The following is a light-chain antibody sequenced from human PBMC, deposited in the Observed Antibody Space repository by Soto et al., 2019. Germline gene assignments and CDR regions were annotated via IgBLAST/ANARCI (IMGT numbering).Light chain of an antibody. CDR3: QKYNSAPLT. CDR1: QGIAPY. Sequence: DVQMTQSASSLSAFVGDRVTITCRASQGIAPYLAWFQQKPGKVPKLLIYATSTLQSGVPSRFSGSGSGTDFTLTICSLQPEDVGTYYCQKYNSAPLTFGGGTKVDIK. V-gene: IGKV1-27*01. J-gene: IGKJ4*01. CDR2: ATS.